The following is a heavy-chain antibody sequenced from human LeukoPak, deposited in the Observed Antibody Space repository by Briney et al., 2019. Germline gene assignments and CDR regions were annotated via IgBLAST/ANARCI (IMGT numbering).Heavy chain of an antibody. J-gene: IGHJ5*02. CDR3: ARDIYGSGHGWFDV. Sequence: PSETLSLTCSVSGVSISTYYWSWIRQPPGKGLEWMGCIHYTGSTTYNPSLKSRVTISVDTSKRQLSLMLRSVTAADTAVYYCARDIYGSGHGWFDVWGQGTPVTVSS. CDR2: IHYTGST. D-gene: IGHD3-10*01. V-gene: IGHV4-59*01. CDR1: GVSISTYY.